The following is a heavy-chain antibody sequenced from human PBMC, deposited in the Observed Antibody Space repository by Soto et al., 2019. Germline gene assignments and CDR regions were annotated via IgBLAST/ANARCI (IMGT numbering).Heavy chain of an antibody. CDR1: GFTVSSNY. J-gene: IGHJ1*01. CDR2: IYSGGRT. CDR3: ARDRVESGYPEYFQH. V-gene: IGHV3-53*01. Sequence: EVQLVESGGGLIQPGGSLRLSCAASGFTVSSNYMSWAGQAPGKGLEWVSVIYSGGRTYYADSVKARFTISRDNSKNTLYLQMNSLRAEDTAVYYCARDRVESGYPEYFQHWGQGTLVTVAS. D-gene: IGHD3-22*01.